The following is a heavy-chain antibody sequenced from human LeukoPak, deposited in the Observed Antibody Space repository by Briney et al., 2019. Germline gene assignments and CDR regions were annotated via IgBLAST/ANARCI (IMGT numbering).Heavy chain of an antibody. D-gene: IGHD6-19*01. CDR3: VRGGIAVAGMVGY. CDR1: GFTFSSYW. CDR2: INSDGSST. J-gene: IGHJ4*02. V-gene: IGHV3-74*01. Sequence: GGSLRLSCAASGFTFSSYWMHWVRHAPGKGLVWVSRINSDGSSTSYADSVKGRFTISRDNAKNTLYLQMNSLRAEDTAVYYCVRGGIAVAGMVGYWGQGTLVTVSS.